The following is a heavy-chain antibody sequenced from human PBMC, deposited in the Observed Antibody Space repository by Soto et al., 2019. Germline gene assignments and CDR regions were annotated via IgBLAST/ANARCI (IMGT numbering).Heavy chain of an antibody. Sequence: GGSLRLSCAASGFTFSSYGMHWVRQAPGKGLEWVAVISYDGSNKYYADSVKGRFTISRDNSKNTLYLQMNSLRAKDTAVYYCAKEDYDILTGYPNFDYWGQGTLVTVSS. J-gene: IGHJ4*02. V-gene: IGHV3-30*18. D-gene: IGHD3-9*01. CDR3: AKEDYDILTGYPNFDY. CDR2: ISYDGSNK. CDR1: GFTFSSYG.